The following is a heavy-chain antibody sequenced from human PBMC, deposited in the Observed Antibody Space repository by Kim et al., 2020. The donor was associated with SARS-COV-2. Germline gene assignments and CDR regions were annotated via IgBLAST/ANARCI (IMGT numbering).Heavy chain of an antibody. J-gene: IGHJ1*01. CDR3: ARQTSIRYFQH. V-gene: IGHV4-39*01. Sequence: TYDNPSLKSRVTISVATSKNQFSLKLSSVTAADTAVYYCARQTSIRYFQHWGQGTLVTVSS. CDR2: T.